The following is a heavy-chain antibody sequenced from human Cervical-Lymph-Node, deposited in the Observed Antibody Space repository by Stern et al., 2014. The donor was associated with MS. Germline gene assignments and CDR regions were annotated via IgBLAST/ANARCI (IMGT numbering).Heavy chain of an antibody. J-gene: IGHJ6*02. CDR2: IYPDDSDN. Sequence: VQLVESGAEVKKPGESLKISCKGSGYTFTNNWIAWVRQMPGKGLEWMGIIYPDDSDNRSSPSLQAQVPISADNSISPAYLQWSSLKAADSAVYYCARHPPRRKWDDPNYGMDVWGQGTTVTVSS. V-gene: IGHV5-51*01. CDR1: GYTFTNNW. D-gene: IGHD1-1*01. CDR3: ARHPPRRKWDDPNYGMDV.